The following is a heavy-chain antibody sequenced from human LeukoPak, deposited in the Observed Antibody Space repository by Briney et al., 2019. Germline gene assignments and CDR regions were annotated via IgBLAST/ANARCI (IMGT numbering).Heavy chain of an antibody. CDR2: ISGSGGGT. CDR1: GVTFSSYV. D-gene: IGHD3-16*01. V-gene: IGHV3-23*01. Sequence: GGSLRLSCEASGVTFSSYVMSWVRQAPGKGPEWVSGISGSGGGTYYADSVKGRFAISRDNSKNTLYLQMNSLRAEDTAVYYCAKDPSTYYDYVWGSSEFDYWGQGTLVTVSS. CDR3: AKDPSTYYDYVWGSSEFDY. J-gene: IGHJ4*02.